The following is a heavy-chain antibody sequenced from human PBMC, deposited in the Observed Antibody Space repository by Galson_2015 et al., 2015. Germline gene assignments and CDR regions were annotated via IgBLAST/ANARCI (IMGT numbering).Heavy chain of an antibody. D-gene: IGHD2-8*02. J-gene: IGHJ5*02. CDR3: VREELHPRTVYNWFDP. CDR2: IKEDGSEK. V-gene: IGHV3-7*01. Sequence: SLRLSCAASGFTLSRHWISWVRQAPGKGLEWVANIKEDGSEKYYAASMRGRITISRDNAGSSLYLQMNSLRAEDTAVYYCVREELHPRTVYNWFDPWGQGTLVTVSS. CDR1: GFTLSRHW.